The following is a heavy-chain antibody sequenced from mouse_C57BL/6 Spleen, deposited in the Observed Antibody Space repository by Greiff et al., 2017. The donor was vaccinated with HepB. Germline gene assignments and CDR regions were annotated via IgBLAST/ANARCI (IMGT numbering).Heavy chain of an antibody. V-gene: IGHV3-6*01. CDR1: GYSITSGYY. Sequence: EVQRVESGPGLVKPSQSLSLTCSVTGYSITSGYYWNWIRQFPGNKLEWMGYISYDGSNNYNPSLKNRISITRDTSKNQFFLKLNSVTTEDTATYYCARDGYYGSYFDYWGQGTTLTVSS. CDR3: ARDGYYGSYFDY. CDR2: ISYDGSN. D-gene: IGHD1-1*01. J-gene: IGHJ2*01.